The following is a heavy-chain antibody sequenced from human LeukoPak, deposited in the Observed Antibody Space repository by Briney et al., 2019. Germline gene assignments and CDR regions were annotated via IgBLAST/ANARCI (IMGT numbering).Heavy chain of an antibody. CDR1: GYTFTGYF. CDR3: ARPLYGAASVALNPNSLDY. CDR2: INPNSGGT. V-gene: IGHV1-2*02. Sequence: ASVKVSCKASGYTFTGYFMHWVRQAPGQGLEWMGWINPNSGGTNYAQKFQGRVTMTRDTFISTAYMELSSLRSDDTAVYYCARPLYGAASVALNPNSLDYWGQGTLVTVSS. J-gene: IGHJ4*02. D-gene: IGHD4/OR15-4a*01.